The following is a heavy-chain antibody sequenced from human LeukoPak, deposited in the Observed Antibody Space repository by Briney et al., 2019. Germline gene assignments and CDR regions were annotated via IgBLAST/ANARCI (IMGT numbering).Heavy chain of an antibody. J-gene: IGHJ5*02. CDR1: GGTFSSYA. D-gene: IGHD2-2*02. CDR3: ATLPYYCSSTSCYSRWGFDP. CDR2: IIPIFGTA. Sequence: ASVRVSCKASGGTFSSYAISWVRQAPGQGLEWMGGIIPIFGTANYAQKFQGRVTITTDESTSTAYMELSSLRSEDTAVYYFATLPYYCSSTSCYSRWGFDPWGQGTLVTVSS. V-gene: IGHV1-69*05.